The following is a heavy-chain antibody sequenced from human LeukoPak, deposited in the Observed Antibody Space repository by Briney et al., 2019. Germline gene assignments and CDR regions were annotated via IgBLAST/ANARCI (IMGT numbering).Heavy chain of an antibody. CDR3: AREQYYFDY. CDR1: GFTFSGYY. D-gene: IGHD6-19*01. Sequence: GGSLRLSCAASGFTFSGYYMSWIRQAPGKGLEWVSYISSNGSTIYYADSVKGRFTISRDNAKNSLYLQMNSLRAEDTAVYYCAREQYYFDYWGQGTLVTVSS. J-gene: IGHJ4*02. CDR2: ISSNGSTI. V-gene: IGHV3-11*04.